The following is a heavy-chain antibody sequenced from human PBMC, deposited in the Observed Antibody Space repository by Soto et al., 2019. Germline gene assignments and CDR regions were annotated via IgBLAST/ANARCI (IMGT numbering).Heavy chain of an antibody. CDR1: GGSISSGGYY. J-gene: IGHJ4*02. Sequence: SETLSLTCTVSGGSISSGGYYWSWIRQHPGKGLEWIGYIYYSGSTYYNPSLKSRVTISVDTSKTQFSLKLSSVTAADTALYYCAGTMSTTIFGVVIDYWGQGTLVTVS. V-gene: IGHV4-31*03. D-gene: IGHD3-3*01. CDR2: IYYSGST. CDR3: AGTMSTTIFGVVIDY.